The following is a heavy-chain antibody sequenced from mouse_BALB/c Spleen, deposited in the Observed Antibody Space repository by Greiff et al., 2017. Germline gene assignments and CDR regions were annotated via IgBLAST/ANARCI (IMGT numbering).Heavy chain of an antibody. D-gene: IGHD2-4*01. J-gene: IGHJ4*01. Sequence: VQLQQSGAELVKPGASVKLSCKASGYTFTSYWMHWVKQRPGQGLEWIGEINPSNGRTNYNEKFKSKATLTVDKSSSTAYMQLSSLTSEDSAVYYCARGTMTMDYWGQGTSVTVSS. CDR3: ARGTMTMDY. CDR2: INPSNGRT. V-gene: IGHV1S81*02. CDR1: GYTFTSYW.